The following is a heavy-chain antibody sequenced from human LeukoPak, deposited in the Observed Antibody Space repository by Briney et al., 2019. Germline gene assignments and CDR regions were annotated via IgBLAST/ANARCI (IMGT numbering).Heavy chain of an antibody. CDR1: GFTFDDYA. V-gene: IGHV3-9*01. Sequence: PGRSLRLSCAASGFTFDDYAMHWVRQAPGKGLEWVSGISWNSGSIGYADSVKGRFTISRGNAKNSLYLQMNSLRAEDTALYYCAKGVRFRHTKKYYFDYWGQGTLVTVSS. J-gene: IGHJ4*02. D-gene: IGHD3-10*01. CDR2: ISWNSGSI. CDR3: AKGVRFRHTKKYYFDY.